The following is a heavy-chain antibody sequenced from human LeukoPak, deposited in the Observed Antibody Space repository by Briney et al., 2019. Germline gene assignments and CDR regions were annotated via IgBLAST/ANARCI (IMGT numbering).Heavy chain of an antibody. Sequence: ASVKVSCKASGYTFTSYGISWVRQAPGQGLEWMGWIGAYNGNTNYAQKLQGRVTMTTDTSTSTAYMELRSLRSDDTAVYYCARGRRHYDILTGYYIPYYFDYWGQGTLVTVSS. D-gene: IGHD3-9*01. J-gene: IGHJ4*02. CDR1: GYTFTSYG. CDR3: ARGRRHYDILTGYYIPYYFDY. V-gene: IGHV1-18*01. CDR2: IGAYNGNT.